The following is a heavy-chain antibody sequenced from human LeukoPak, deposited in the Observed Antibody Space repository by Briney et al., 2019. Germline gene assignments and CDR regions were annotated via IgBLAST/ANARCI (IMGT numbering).Heavy chain of an antibody. Sequence: SENLSLTCTVSGGSISSYYWSWIRQPPGKGLEWIGYIYYSGSTNYNPSLKSRVTISVDTSKNQFSLKLSSVTAADTAVYYCARGLFGVVVTAAPHDAFDIWGQGTMVTVSS. CDR1: GGSISSYY. D-gene: IGHD2-21*02. V-gene: IGHV4-59*01. CDR3: ARGLFGVVVTAAPHDAFDI. J-gene: IGHJ3*02. CDR2: IYYSGST.